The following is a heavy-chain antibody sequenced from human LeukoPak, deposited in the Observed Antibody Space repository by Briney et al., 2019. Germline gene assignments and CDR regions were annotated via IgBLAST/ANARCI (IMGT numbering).Heavy chain of an antibody. J-gene: IGHJ4*02. V-gene: IGHV4-39*07. Sequence: SETLSLTCTVSGGSISSSSYYWGWIRQPPGKGLEWIGSIYYSGSTYYNPSLKSRVTISADTSKNQFSLKLSSVTAADTAVYYCAREGLYDYVWGSYRLFDYWGQGTLVTVSS. D-gene: IGHD3-16*02. CDR1: GGSISSSSYY. CDR3: AREGLYDYVWGSYRLFDY. CDR2: IYYSGST.